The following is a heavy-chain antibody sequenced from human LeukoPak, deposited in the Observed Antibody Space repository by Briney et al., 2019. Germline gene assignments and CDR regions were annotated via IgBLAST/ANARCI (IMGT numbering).Heavy chain of an antibody. D-gene: IGHD4-23*01. Sequence: ASETLSLTCAVYGGSFSGYYWSWIREPPGKGVVWSEEINHSGSTNYNPSLKSRVTISVDTSKNQFSLKLSSVTAADTAVYYCARGSRDYGGSNVSPVDYWGQGTLVTVSS. J-gene: IGHJ4*02. CDR3: ARGSRDYGGSNVSPVDY. CDR2: INHSGST. CDR1: GGSFSGYY. V-gene: IGHV4-34*01.